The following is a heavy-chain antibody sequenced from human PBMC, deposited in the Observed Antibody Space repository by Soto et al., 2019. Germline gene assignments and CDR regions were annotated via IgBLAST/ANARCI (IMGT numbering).Heavy chain of an antibody. D-gene: IGHD1-26*01. CDR3: AKDLTLGIVGAWGHYFEY. Sequence: QVQLVESGGGVLQPGRSLRLSCAASGFTFSSFAMHWVRQAPGKGLEWVAFISHDGSNTYYADSLKGRVTISRDNFKKTVYLEINSLRAEDTAVYHCAKDLTLGIVGAWGHYFEYWGQGTLVTVSS. CDR2: ISHDGSNT. V-gene: IGHV3-30-3*01. J-gene: IGHJ4*02. CDR1: GFTFSSFA.